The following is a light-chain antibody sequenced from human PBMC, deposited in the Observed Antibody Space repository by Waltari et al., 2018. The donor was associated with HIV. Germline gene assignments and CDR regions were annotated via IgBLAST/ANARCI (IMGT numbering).Light chain of an antibody. V-gene: IGKV1-39*01. CDR2: WAS. Sequence: DIQMTQSPSSLSAFVGDRVTITCRASQTISSYLNWYQQKPGKAPKLLIYWASTRESGVPDRFSGSGSGTDFTLTISSLQAEDVAVYYCQQYYSTPRTFGQGTKLEIK. CDR1: QTISSY. J-gene: IGKJ2*01. CDR3: QQYYSTPRT.